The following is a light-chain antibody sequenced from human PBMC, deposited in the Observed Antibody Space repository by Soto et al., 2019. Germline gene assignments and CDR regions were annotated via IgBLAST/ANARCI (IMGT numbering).Light chain of an antibody. J-gene: IGLJ3*02. CDR2: RNN. V-gene: IGLV1-47*01. CDR3: AAWDDSLSSPV. Sequence: QSVLTQPPSASGTPGQRVTISCSGSSSNIGSNAVNWYQQLPGTAPRLLIYRNNQRPSGVPDRFSGSKSGTSASLAISGLRSEDEADYYCAAWDDSLSSPVFGGGTKVTVL. CDR1: SSNIGSNA.